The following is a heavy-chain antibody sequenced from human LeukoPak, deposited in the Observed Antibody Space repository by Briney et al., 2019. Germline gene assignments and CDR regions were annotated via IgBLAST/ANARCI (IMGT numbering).Heavy chain of an antibody. J-gene: IGHJ4*02. CDR3: VREALNSRWN. Sequence: GGSLRLSCEASGFSFNVYIFNWVRQAPGKGLEWVASVSHDESNKSFADSVRGRFTISRDNSKNTVYLQMNSLRTEDTAIYYCVREALNSRWNWGEGTLVIVSS. CDR1: GFSFNVYI. D-gene: IGHD6-13*01. V-gene: IGHV3-30-3*01. CDR2: VSHDESNK.